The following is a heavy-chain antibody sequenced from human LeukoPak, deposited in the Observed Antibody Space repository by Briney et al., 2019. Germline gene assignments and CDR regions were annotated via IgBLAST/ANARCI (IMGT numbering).Heavy chain of an antibody. V-gene: IGHV6-1*01. Sequence: SQTLSLTCAIAGDSVSSTSAAWNWIRQSPSRGLECLGRTYYRSKWFNDYALSVKSRITINPDTSNNHFSLQLNSVTPEDTAVYYCARRGSGWNNWFDPWGQGTLVTVSS. CDR1: GDSVSSTSAA. D-gene: IGHD6-19*01. CDR3: ARRGSGWNNWFDP. J-gene: IGHJ5*02. CDR2: TYYRSKWFN.